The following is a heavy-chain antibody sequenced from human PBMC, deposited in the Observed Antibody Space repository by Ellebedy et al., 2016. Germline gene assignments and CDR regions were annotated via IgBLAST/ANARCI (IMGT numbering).Heavy chain of an antibody. CDR1: GFTFSSYT. D-gene: IGHD3-16*01. Sequence: GGSLRLSXAASGFTFSSYTMNWVRQAPGKGLEWVSSITSSGTYIYYADSVKGRFTISRDNAKNSLYLQMNSLRAEDTAVYYCARGVGGTSLNWFDPWGQGTLVTVSS. CDR2: ITSSGTYI. J-gene: IGHJ5*02. CDR3: ARGVGGTSLNWFDP. V-gene: IGHV3-21*01.